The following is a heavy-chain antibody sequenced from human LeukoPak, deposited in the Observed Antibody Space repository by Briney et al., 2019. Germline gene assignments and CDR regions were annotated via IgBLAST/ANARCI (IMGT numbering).Heavy chain of an antibody. CDR1: GFTFSSYG. CDR3: ARDLPYYDSSGSNFDY. CDR2: IRYDGSNK. J-gene: IGHJ4*02. D-gene: IGHD3-22*01. Sequence: PGGSLRLSCAASGFTFSSYGMHWVRQAPGKGLEWVAFIRYDGSNKYYADSVKGRFTISRDNSKNTLYLQMNSLRAEDTAVYYCARDLPYYDSSGSNFDYWGQGTLVTVSS. V-gene: IGHV3-30*02.